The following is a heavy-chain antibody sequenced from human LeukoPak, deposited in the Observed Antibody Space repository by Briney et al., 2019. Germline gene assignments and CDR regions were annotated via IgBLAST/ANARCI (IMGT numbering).Heavy chain of an antibody. V-gene: IGHV3-7*01. D-gene: IGHD6-13*01. J-gene: IGHJ3*02. Sequence: GGSLRLSCAASGFTFSSYWMSWVRQAPGKGLEWVANIKQDGSEKYYVDSVKGRFTISRDNAKNSLYLQMNSLRAEDTAVYYCAGVTSSWYGTGAFDIWGQGTMVTVSS. CDR3: AGVTSSWYGTGAFDI. CDR1: GFTFSSYW. CDR2: IKQDGSEK.